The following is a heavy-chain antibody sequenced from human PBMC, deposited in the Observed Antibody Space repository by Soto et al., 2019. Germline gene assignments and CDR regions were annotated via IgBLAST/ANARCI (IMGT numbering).Heavy chain of an antibody. D-gene: IGHD6-6*01. Sequence: SETLSLTCTVSGGSISSGDYYWSWIRQPPGKGLEWIGYIYYSGSTYYNPSLKSRVTISVDTSKNQFSLKLSSVTAADTAVYYCARGSLLVLGYFDYWGQGTLVTVSS. CDR2: IYYSGST. CDR3: ARGSLLVLGYFDY. CDR1: GGSISSGDYY. V-gene: IGHV4-30-4*01. J-gene: IGHJ4*02.